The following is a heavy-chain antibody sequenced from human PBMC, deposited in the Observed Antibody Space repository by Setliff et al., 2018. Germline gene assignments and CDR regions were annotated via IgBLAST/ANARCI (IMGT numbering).Heavy chain of an antibody. J-gene: IGHJ6*03. Sequence: PSETLSLTCTVSGGSVTSYYWSWIRQAAGKGLEWVGRISSNGRTNYNPSLGGRVSMSVDTSKNQISLHLTSMTTADTALYYCTRGRQNYYYMDVWGKGTTVTVS. V-gene: IGHV4-4*07. CDR3: TRGRQNYYYMDV. CDR1: GGSVTSYY. CDR2: ISSNGRT.